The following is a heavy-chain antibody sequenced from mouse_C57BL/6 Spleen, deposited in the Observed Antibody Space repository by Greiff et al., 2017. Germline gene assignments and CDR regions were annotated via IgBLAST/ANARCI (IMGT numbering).Heavy chain of an antibody. Sequence: DVQLVESGGGLVQPKGSLKLSCAASGFTFNTYALHWVRQAPGTGLEWVARIRSKSSNYATYYADSVKDRFTISRDDSQSMLYLQMNNLKTEDTAMYYCVRDRDSNWFAYWGQGTLVTVSA. CDR2: IRSKSSNYAT. V-gene: IGHV10-3*01. CDR1: GFTFNTYA. CDR3: VRDRDSNWFAY. J-gene: IGHJ3*01. D-gene: IGHD2-5*01.